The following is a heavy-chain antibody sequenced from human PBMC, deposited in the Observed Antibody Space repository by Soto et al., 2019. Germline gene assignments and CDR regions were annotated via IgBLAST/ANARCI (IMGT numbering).Heavy chain of an antibody. CDR2: ISSGGSTI. D-gene: IGHD3-10*01. Sequence: QVQLVESGGGLVKPGGSLRLSCAASGFTFSDYYMSWIRQAPGKGLEWVSYISSGGSTIYYADSVKGRFTISRDNAKDSLYLQMNSLRAEDSAVYYCARLYYGSGIVTSAFDYWGQGTLVTVSS. CDR3: ARLYYGSGIVTSAFDY. V-gene: IGHV3-11*01. CDR1: GFTFSDYY. J-gene: IGHJ4*02.